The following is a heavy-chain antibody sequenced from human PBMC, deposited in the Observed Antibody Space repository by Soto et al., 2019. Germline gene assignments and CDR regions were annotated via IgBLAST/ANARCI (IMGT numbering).Heavy chain of an antibody. CDR2: INHSGST. CDR3: ARGDSGSYFSSYYYYGMDV. CDR1: GGSFSGYY. V-gene: IGHV4-34*01. D-gene: IGHD1-26*01. Sequence: KPTETVSVTCAVYGGSFSGYYWSWIRQPPGKGLEWIGEINHSGSTNYNPSLKSRVTISVDTSKNQFSLKLSSVTAADTAVYYCARGDSGSYFSSYYYYGMDVWGQGTTVTVSS. J-gene: IGHJ6*02.